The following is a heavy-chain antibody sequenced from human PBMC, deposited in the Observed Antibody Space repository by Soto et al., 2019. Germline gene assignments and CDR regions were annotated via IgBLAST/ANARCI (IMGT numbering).Heavy chain of an antibody. J-gene: IGHJ4*01. CDR3: ARAERGHDY. CDR2: ISSSSSTI. Sequence: EVQLVESGGGLVQPGGSLRLSCAASGFTFSSYSMNWVRQAPGKGLEWVSYISSSSSTIYYADSVKGRFTISRDNAKNSLDLPMNSLTDEDTAVYYRARAERGHDYWGHGTLVAVSA. V-gene: IGHV3-48*02. CDR1: GFTFSSYS. D-gene: IGHD2-15*01.